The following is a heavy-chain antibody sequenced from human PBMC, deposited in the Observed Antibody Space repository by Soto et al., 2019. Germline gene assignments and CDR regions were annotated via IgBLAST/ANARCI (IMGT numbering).Heavy chain of an antibody. V-gene: IGHV5-51*01. CDR3: ARKFAPEFFDS. J-gene: IGHJ4*02. D-gene: IGHD3-10*01. CDR2: IYPGDSDT. CDR1: GYTFSTYW. Sequence: GESLKISCKGSGYTFSTYWIAWVRQMPGKGLEWMGIIYPGDSDTKYSPAFQGQVTVSADKSINTAYLQWTSLEASDTAMYYCARKFAPEFFDSWGQGTLVTVSS.